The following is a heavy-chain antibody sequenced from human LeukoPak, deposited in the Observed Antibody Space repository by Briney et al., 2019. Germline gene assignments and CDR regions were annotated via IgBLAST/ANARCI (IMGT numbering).Heavy chain of an antibody. V-gene: IGHV1-69*04. CDR1: GGTFSSYA. CDR3: ARAEYSGSYYRYYYGMDV. Sequence: SVKVSFKASGGTFSSYAISWVRQAPGQGLEWMGRIIPILGIANYAQKFQGRVTITADKSTSTAYMELSSLRSEDTAVYYCARAEYSGSYYRYYYGMDVWGQGTTVTVSS. J-gene: IGHJ6*02. CDR2: IIPILGIA. D-gene: IGHD1-26*01.